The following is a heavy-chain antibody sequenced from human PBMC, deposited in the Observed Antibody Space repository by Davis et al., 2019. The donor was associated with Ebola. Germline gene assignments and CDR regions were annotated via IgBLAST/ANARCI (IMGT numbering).Heavy chain of an antibody. V-gene: IGHV1-69*04. CDR1: GGTFRRYA. Sequence: AASVKVSCKASGGTFRRYAISWVRQAPGQGLEWLGRIIPILGIANYAQKFQGRVTITADKSTNTAYVELSSLRSEDTAVYYCASDTPEDYNDSSGYYRDYWGQGTLVTVSS. CDR3: ASDTPEDYNDSSGYYRDY. D-gene: IGHD3-22*01. CDR2: IIPILGIA. J-gene: IGHJ4*02.